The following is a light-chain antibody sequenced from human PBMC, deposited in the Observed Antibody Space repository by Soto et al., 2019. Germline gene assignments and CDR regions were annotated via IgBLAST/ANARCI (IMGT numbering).Light chain of an antibody. Sequence: QSALTQPASVSGSPGQSITISCTGTSSDVGGYNYVSWYQQHPGKAPKLMIYEVSNRPSGVSNRFSGSKSGNTASLTISGLRAXXEADYYCSSYTSSSTLYVFGTGTKLTVL. CDR2: EVS. J-gene: IGLJ1*01. CDR1: SSDVGGYNY. CDR3: SSYTSSSTLYV. V-gene: IGLV2-14*01.